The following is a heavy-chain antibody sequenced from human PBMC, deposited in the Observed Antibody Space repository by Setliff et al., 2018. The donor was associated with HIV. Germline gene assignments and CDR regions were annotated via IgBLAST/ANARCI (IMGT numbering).Heavy chain of an antibody. CDR2: ISSSSSYI. D-gene: IGHD2-15*01. CDR3: ARKLLTRPNYYGMDV. V-gene: IGHV3-21*01. J-gene: IGHJ6*02. Sequence: PGGSLRLSCAASGFTFSSYSMNWVRQAPGKGLEWVSPISSSSSYIYYADSVKGRFTISRDNAKNSLYLQMNSLRAEDTAVYYCARKLLTRPNYYGMDVWGQGTTVTVSS. CDR1: GFTFSSYS.